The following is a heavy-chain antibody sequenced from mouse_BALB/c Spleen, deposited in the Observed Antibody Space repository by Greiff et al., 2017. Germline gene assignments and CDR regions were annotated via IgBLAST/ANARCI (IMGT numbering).Heavy chain of an antibody. CDR3: ATEDGYCFDY. CDR2: IYPYNGGT. Sequence: EVQLQQSGPELVKPGASVKISCKASGYTFTDYNMHWVKQSPGKGLEWIGYIYPYNGGTGYNQKFKGKATLTVDNSSSTAYMELRSLTSEDSAVYYCATEDGYCFDYWGQGTTHTVSS. D-gene: IGHD2-3*01. CDR1: GYTFTDYN. V-gene: IGHV1S29*02. J-gene: IGHJ2*01.